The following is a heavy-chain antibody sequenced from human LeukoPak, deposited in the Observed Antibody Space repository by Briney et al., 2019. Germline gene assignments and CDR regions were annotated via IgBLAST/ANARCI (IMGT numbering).Heavy chain of an antibody. CDR1: GGSISGYY. D-gene: IGHD2-2*02. V-gene: IGHV4-59*08. J-gene: IGHJ4*02. Sequence: SETLSLTCTVSGGSISGYYWNWIRQPPGKGLEWIGYIYSNGITKYNPSLRGRVTISLDTSKSQFSLKLSSVTDADTAVYYCARVPATAIQPYYFDYWGQGTLVTVSS. CDR2: IYSNGIT. CDR3: ARVPATAIQPYYFDY.